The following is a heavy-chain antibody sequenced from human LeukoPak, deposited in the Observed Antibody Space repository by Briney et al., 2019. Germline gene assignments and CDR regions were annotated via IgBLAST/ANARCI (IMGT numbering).Heavy chain of an antibody. Sequence: SETLSLTCTVSGGSISSGGYYWSWIRQHPGKGLEWIGYIYYSGSTYYNPSLKSRVTISVDTSKNQFSLKLSSVTAADTAVYYCARRGEYYYDSSGYYSDYWYFDLWGRGTLVTVSS. CDR3: ARRGEYYYDSSGYYSDYWYFDL. CDR2: IYYSGST. J-gene: IGHJ2*01. CDR1: GGSISSGGYY. D-gene: IGHD3-22*01. V-gene: IGHV4-31*03.